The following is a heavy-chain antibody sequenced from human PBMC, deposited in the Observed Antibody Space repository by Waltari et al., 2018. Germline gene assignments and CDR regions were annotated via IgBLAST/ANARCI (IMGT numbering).Heavy chain of an antibody. CDR3: ARDFEYTGSYGAFDM. J-gene: IGHJ3*02. Sequence: VQLVASGGGWVEPGGSLRLPSGASGGSWRGHGMSWVRQAPGKGLEWVANINQDGSDKYYVDSVKGRFTISRDNAKDSLYLQMNGLRAEDTAIYYCARDFEYTGSYGAFDMWGQGTMVTVSS. CDR1: GGSWRGHG. D-gene: IGHD1-26*01. CDR2: INQDGSDK. V-gene: IGHV3-7*01.